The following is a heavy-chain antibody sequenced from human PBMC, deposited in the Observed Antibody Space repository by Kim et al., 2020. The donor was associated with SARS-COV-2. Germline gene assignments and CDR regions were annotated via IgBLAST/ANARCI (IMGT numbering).Heavy chain of an antibody. CDR3: AKSIHSYGMDV. CDR2: T. V-gene: IGHV4-4*09. J-gene: IGHJ6*02. Sequence: TNYTPSPKGRVTISVDTSKNQFSLKLSSVTAADTAVYYCAKSIHSYGMDVWGQGTTVTVSS.